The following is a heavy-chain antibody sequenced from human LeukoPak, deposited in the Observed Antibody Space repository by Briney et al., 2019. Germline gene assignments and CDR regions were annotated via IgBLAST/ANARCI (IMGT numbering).Heavy chain of an antibody. CDR2: ISYDGSNK. Sequence: GGSLRLSCAASGFTFSSYGMHWVRQAPGKGLEWVAVISYDGSNKYYADSVKGRFTISRDNSKNTLYLQMNSLRAEDTAVYYCAKDIGQLWYFYYYYYGMDVWGKGTRSPSPQ. J-gene: IGHJ6*04. D-gene: IGHD5-18*01. V-gene: IGHV3-30*18. CDR1: GFTFSSYG. CDR3: AKDIGQLWYFYYYYYGMDV.